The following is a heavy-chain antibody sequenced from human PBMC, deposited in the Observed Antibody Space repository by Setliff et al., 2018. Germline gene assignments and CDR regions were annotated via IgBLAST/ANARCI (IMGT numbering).Heavy chain of an antibody. Sequence: SGGSLRLSCAASGFTFSDYYMSWVRQAPGQGLEWVSYISSSRRSYTNYADSVKGRFTISRDNSRNTLFLQMNSLRAEDTGVYYCAKDTHYYASSGYYCFDYWGQGTLVTVPQ. D-gene: IGHD3-22*01. V-gene: IGHV3-11*06. CDR2: ISSSRRSYT. J-gene: IGHJ4*02. CDR1: GFTFSDYY. CDR3: AKDTHYYASSGYYCFDY.